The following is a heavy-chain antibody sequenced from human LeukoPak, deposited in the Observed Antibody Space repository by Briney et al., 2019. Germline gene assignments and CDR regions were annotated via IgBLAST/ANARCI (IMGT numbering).Heavy chain of an antibody. CDR2: IYYSGSP. J-gene: IGHJ4*02. V-gene: IGHV4-39*07. Sequence: SETLSLTCTVSGGSISSSSYYWGWIRQPPGKGLEWIGSIYYSGSPYYNPSPKSRVTISIDTSKSRFSLKLSSVTAADTAVYYCARAGGVKTAALDLDYWGQGTLVTVSS. CDR3: ARAGGVKTAALDLDY. CDR1: GGSISSSSYY. D-gene: IGHD6-25*01.